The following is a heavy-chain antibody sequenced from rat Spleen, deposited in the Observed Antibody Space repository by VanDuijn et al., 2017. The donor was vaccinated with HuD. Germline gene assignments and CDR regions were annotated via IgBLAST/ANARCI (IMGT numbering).Heavy chain of an antibody. J-gene: IGHJ2*01. D-gene: IGHD4-3*01. CDR1: GFNFNDYW. CDR2: INKDSSTK. Sequence: EVKLVESGGGLVQPGRSWKLSCAASGFNFNDYWMGWVRQAPGKGLEWIGEINKDSSTKKYSPSLKDKFTISRDNAQNTLYLQMNKLGSEDTAIYYCIREAFGVDYWGQGVMVTVSS. CDR3: IREAFGVDY. V-gene: IGHV4-2*01.